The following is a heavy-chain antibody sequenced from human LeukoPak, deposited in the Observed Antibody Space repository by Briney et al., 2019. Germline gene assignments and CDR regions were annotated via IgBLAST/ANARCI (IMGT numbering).Heavy chain of an antibody. J-gene: IGHJ4*02. V-gene: IGHV3-30*18. CDR2: ISYDGSNK. CDR3: AKDSDSYLDT. D-gene: IGHD5-18*01. Sequence: GRSLRLSCAASGFTFSSYGMHRVRQAPGKGLEWVAVISYDGSNKYYADSVKGRFTISRDNSKNTLYLQMNSLRAEDTAVYYCAKDSDSYLDTWGQGTLVTVSS. CDR1: GFTFSSYG.